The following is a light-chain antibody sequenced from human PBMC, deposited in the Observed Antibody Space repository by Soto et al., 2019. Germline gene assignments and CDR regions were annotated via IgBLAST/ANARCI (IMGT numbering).Light chain of an antibody. CDR1: ESINKNY. V-gene: IGKV3-20*01. CDR3: QQYATPPRT. Sequence: ENVLTQSPGTLSLSPGEEATLSCRANESINKNYLAWYQQIPGQPPRLLIYAASSRATGIPDRFSGRGSGTDFTLTISRLKPEDFSVYYCQQYATPPRTFGQGTKVEIK. CDR2: AAS. J-gene: IGKJ1*01.